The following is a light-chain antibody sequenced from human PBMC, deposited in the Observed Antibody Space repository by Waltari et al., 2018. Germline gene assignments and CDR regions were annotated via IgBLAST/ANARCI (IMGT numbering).Light chain of an antibody. J-gene: IGKJ1*01. CDR3: QKYVNLPAT. Sequence: FRASQSVGRYLAGYQQKPGQAPRLLIYDASTRATGIPDRFSGSGSGTDFSLTISRLESEDFAVYYCQKYVNLPATFGQGTKVEIK. CDR1: QSVGRY. V-gene: IGKV3-20*01. CDR2: DAS.